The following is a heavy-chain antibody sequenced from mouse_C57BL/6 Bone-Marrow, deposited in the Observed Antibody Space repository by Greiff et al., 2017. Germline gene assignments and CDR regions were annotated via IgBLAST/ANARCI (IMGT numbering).Heavy chain of an antibody. CDR1: GYTFTSYW. V-gene: IGHV1-50*01. D-gene: IGHD1-1*01. CDR2: IDPSDSYT. CDR3: ARGDYGSSHWYFDV. J-gene: IGHJ1*03. Sequence: VQLQQPGAELVKPGASVKLSCKASGYTFTSYWMQWVKQRPGQGLEWIGEIDPSDSYTNYNQKFKGEATLTVDTSSSTAYMQLSSLTSEDSAVYYCARGDYGSSHWYFDVWGTGTTVTVSS.